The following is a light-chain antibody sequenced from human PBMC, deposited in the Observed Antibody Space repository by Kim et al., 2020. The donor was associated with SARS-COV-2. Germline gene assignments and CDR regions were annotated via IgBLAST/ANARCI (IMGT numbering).Light chain of an antibody. Sequence: SYELTQPPSVSVAPGETARLTCGGNRIGSKSVHWYQQKPGQAPVLVIYYDSDRPSGIPERFSGPNSGNTATLTISSVEAGDEADYYCQVWDTDNDHYVFATGTKVTVL. CDR1: RIGSKS. V-gene: IGLV3-21*04. CDR2: YDS. CDR3: QVWDTDNDHYV. J-gene: IGLJ1*01.